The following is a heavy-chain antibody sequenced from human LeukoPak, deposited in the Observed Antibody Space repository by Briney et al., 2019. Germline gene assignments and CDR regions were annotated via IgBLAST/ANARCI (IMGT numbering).Heavy chain of an antibody. CDR2: IHPRSEET. Sequence: GASVKVSCKASGYSFTAFYIHWVRQAPGQGLEGMGWIHPRSEETNQSYKFRRRLTMTRDTSISTTYMDLGSLVSDATAVYYCARDGEYGTGSYYRGCFDYWGQGTLVTVSS. CDR3: ARDGEYGTGSYYRGCFDY. V-gene: IGHV1-2*02. D-gene: IGHD3-10*01. J-gene: IGHJ4*02. CDR1: GYSFTAFY.